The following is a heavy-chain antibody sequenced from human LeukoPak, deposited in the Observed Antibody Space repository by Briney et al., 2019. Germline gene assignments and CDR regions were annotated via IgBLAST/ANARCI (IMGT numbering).Heavy chain of an antibody. J-gene: IGHJ4*02. CDR2: INHDGTEK. CDR1: GFSFSYYW. CDR3: AKDLDYYGSGSPDY. D-gene: IGHD3-10*01. Sequence: GGSLRLSCEASGFSFSYYWMNWVRQAPGKGLEWVANINHDGTEKYYVDSVKGRFIISRDNVKNSLFLHMNSLRAEDTAVYYCAKDLDYYGSGSPDYWGQGTLVTVSS. V-gene: IGHV3-7*03.